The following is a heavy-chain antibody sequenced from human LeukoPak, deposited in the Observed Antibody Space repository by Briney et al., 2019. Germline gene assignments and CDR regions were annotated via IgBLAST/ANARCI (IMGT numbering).Heavy chain of an antibody. D-gene: IGHD3-9*01. CDR1: GGSISSYY. V-gene: IGHV4-59*01. Sequence: PSETLSLTCTVSGGSISSYYWSWIRQPPGKGLEWIGYIYYSGNTNYNPSLKSRVTISVDMSKNQFSLKLSSVTAADTAVYYCARSGALTGYLYWGQGTLVTVSS. J-gene: IGHJ4*02. CDR3: ARSGALTGYLY. CDR2: IYYSGNT.